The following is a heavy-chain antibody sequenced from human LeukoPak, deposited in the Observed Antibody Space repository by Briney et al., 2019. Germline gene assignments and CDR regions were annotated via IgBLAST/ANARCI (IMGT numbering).Heavy chain of an antibody. J-gene: IGHJ5*02. CDR1: GFTFGDYG. CDR2: INWNGGST. D-gene: IGHD4-17*01. Sequence: GGSLRLSCAASGFTFGDYGMSWVRQAPGKGLEWVSGINWNGGSTGYADSVKGRFTISRDNAKNSLNLQMSSLRAEDTAVYYCAREKDDHGDPGPLDAWGQGDLVTVSS. V-gene: IGHV3-20*04. CDR3: AREKDDHGDPGPLDA.